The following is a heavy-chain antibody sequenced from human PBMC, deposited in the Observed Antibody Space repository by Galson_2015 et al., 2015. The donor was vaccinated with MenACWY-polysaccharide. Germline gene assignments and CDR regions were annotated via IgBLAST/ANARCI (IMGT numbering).Heavy chain of an antibody. CDR1: GFSLSTSGVG. V-gene: IGHV2-5*02. CDR3: ASLGATYWFDP. Sequence: PALVKPTQPLTLTCTFSGFSLSTSGVGVGWIRQPPGKALEWLALIYWDDDKRYSPSLKSRLTITKDTSKNQVVLTMTNMDPVDTATYYCASLGATYWFDPWGQGTLVTVSS. CDR2: IYWDDDK. J-gene: IGHJ5*02. D-gene: IGHD1-26*01.